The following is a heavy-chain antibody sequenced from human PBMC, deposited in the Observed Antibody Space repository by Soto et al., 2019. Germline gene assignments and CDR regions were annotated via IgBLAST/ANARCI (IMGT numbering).Heavy chain of an antibody. CDR2: ISSSSSTI. J-gene: IGHJ6*04. CDR3: TKDQSRNLNQGHYYYCCMVL. CDR1: GFTFTSCS. D-gene: IGHD3-10*01. Sequence: GGSLRLSCRASGFTFTSCSMNWVRQAPGKGLEWVSYISSSSSTIYYADSVKGRFTISRDNSKNTLYLQMNSLSAEDTAVYYCTKDQSRNLNQGHYYYCCMVLWGKGIMVTV. V-gene: IGHV3-48*01.